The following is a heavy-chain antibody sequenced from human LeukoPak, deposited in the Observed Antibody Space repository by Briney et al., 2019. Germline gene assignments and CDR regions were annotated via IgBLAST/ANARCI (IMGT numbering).Heavy chain of an antibody. CDR2: INHSGST. J-gene: IGHJ4*02. Sequence: SETLSLTCAVYDGSFSGYYWSWIRQPPGGGLEWIGEINHSGSTNYNPSLKSRVTISVDTSKNQFSLKLSSVTAADTAVYYCASRLEMATILYDYWGQGTLVTVSS. CDR1: DGSFSGYY. V-gene: IGHV4-34*01. CDR3: ASRLEMATILYDY. D-gene: IGHD5-24*01.